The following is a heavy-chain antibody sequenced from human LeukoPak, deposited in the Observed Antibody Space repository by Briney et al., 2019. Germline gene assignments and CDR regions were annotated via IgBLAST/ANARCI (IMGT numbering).Heavy chain of an antibody. D-gene: IGHD3-22*01. CDR1: GFTFSNYG. J-gene: IGHJ3*02. CDR2: IWFDGIRK. CDR3: ARDLEDSSPFGAFDM. V-gene: IGHV3-33*01. Sequence: GGSLRLSCAASGFTFSNYGTHWVRQVPGKGLEWVAAIWFDGIRKYYADSVKGRLTISRDNSKNTLYLQMNSLRAEDTAVYYCARDLEDSSPFGAFDMWGQGTMVTVSS.